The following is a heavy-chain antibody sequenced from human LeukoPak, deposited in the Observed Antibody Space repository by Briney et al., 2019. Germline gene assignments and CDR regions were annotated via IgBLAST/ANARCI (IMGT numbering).Heavy chain of an antibody. J-gene: IGHJ3*02. CDR3: AKWSVVVVTIDAFDI. Sequence: GGSLRLSCAASGFTSSSYAMSWVRQAPGKGLEWVSAISGSGGSTYYADSAKGRFTISRDNSKNTLYLQMNSLRAEDTAVYYCAKWSVVVVTIDAFDIWGQGTMVTVSS. D-gene: IGHD3-22*01. CDR2: ISGSGGST. V-gene: IGHV3-23*01. CDR1: GFTSSSYA.